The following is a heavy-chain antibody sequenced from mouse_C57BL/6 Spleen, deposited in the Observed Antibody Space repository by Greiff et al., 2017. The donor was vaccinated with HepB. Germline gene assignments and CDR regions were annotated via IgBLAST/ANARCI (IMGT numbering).Heavy chain of an antibody. CDR2: IDPSDSYT. J-gene: IGHJ2*01. CDR1: GYTFTSYW. CDR3: ARGGYGSSYGYFDY. Sequence: QVQLQQPGAELVMPGASVKLSCKASGYTFTSYWMHWVKQRPGQGLEWIGEIDPSDSYTNYNQKFKGKSTLTVDKSSSTAYMQLSSLTSEDSAVYYCARGGYGSSYGYFDYWGQGTTLTVSS. V-gene: IGHV1-69*01. D-gene: IGHD1-1*01.